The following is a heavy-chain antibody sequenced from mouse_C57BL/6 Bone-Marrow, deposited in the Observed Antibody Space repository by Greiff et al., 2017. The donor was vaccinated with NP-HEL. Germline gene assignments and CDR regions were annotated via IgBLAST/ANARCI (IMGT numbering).Heavy chain of an antibody. D-gene: IGHD1-1*01. CDR1: GFTFSDYG. CDR2: ISSGSSTL. J-gene: IGHJ2*01. Sequence: EVKLMESGGGLVKPGGSLKLSCAASGFTFSDYGMHWVRQAPEKGLEWVAYISSGSSTLYYADTVKGRVTISRDNTKNTLVLQMTSLRSEDTAMYYCAKNYYGISYYFDYWGQGTTLTVSS. CDR3: AKNYYGISYYFDY. V-gene: IGHV5-17*01.